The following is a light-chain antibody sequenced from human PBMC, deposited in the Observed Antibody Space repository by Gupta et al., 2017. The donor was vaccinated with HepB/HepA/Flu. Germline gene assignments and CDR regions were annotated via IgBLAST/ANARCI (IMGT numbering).Light chain of an antibody. Sequence: DIQMTQSPSSLSASVRDRVTITCRASQSISRYLSWYQQKPGKAPKLLIYAASKLQSGVPSRFIGRGSATXFTLTIXMRHPEDFATYYFHHRDTNPTTFGXGTKVE. V-gene: IGKV1-39*01. CDR1: QSISRY. J-gene: IGKJ1*01. CDR2: AAS. CDR3: HHRDTNPTT.